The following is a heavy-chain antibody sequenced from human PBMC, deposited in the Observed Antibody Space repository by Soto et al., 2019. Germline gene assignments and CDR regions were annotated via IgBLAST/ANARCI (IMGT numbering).Heavy chain of an antibody. Sequence: QVQLVQSGAXVXXXGASVKVSCKASGYTFTSYGISWVRQAPGQGLEWMGWISAYNGNTNYAQKLQGRVTMTTDTSTSTASMELRSLRSDDTDVYYCASSLLVGYGLEGESDWGQGTLVTVSS. CDR3: ASSLLVGYGLEGESD. D-gene: IGHD5-18*01. J-gene: IGHJ4*01. CDR2: ISAYNGNT. CDR1: GYTFTSYG. V-gene: IGHV1-18*01.